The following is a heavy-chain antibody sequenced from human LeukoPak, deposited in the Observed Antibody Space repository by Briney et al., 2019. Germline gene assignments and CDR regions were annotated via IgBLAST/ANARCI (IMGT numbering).Heavy chain of an antibody. CDR1: GGTFSSYA. CDR2: IIPIFGTA. CDR3: ARVGSRLRYFDWLSRPRGWFDP. D-gene: IGHD3-9*01. J-gene: IGHJ5*02. Sequence: ASVKVSCKASGGTFSSYAISWVRQAPGQGLEWMGGIIPIFGTANYAQKFQGRVTITADKSTSTAYMELSSLRSEDTAVYYCARVGSRLRYFDWLSRPRGWFDPWGQGTLVTVSS. V-gene: IGHV1-69*06.